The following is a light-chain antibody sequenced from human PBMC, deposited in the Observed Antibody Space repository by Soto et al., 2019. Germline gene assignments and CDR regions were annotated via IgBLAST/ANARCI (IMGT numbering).Light chain of an antibody. CDR1: SSDVGCYNY. J-gene: IGLJ1*01. V-gene: IGLV2-14*01. Sequence: QSALTQPASVSGSPGQSITISCTGTSSDVGCYNYVSWYQQHPGTAPKLMIYDVSNRPSGVSNRFSGSKSGNTASLTISGLEAEDEADYYCSSYTSSSAYVFGTGTKLTVL. CDR2: DVS. CDR3: SSYTSSSAYV.